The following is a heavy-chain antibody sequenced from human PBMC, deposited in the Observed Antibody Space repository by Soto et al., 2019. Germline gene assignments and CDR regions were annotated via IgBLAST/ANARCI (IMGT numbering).Heavy chain of an antibody. CDR2: IYWDDDK. CDR1: GFSLSSSGVG. V-gene: IGHV2-5*02. J-gene: IGHJ4*02. D-gene: IGHD3-16*01. CDR3: AHSRVSIHKERTFVY. Sequence: GSGPTLVNPTQTLTLTCTFSGFSLSSSGVGVGWIRQPPGKALEWLALIYWDDDKQYSPSLKSRLTITKDTSKNQVVLTMTNMDPVDTASYYCAHSRVSIHKERTFVYWGQGTLVTVSS.